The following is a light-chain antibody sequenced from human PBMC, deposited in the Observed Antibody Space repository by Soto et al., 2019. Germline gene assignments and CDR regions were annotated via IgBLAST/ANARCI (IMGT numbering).Light chain of an antibody. Sequence: DIVMTQSPDSLAVSLGERATINCKSSQSVLYSSNNKNYLVWYQQRPGQAPRLLIFYASTRATGIPARFSGSGSGTQFTLTISSLQPEDFATYYCQQLHGYPITFGQGTRLEIK. CDR2: YAS. CDR1: QSVLYSSNNKNY. CDR3: QQLHGYPIT. V-gene: IGKV4-1*01. J-gene: IGKJ5*01.